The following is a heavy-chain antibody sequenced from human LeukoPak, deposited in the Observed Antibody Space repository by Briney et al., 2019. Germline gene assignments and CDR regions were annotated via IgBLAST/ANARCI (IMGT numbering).Heavy chain of an antibody. CDR3: TTAENYYDSSGYHYFDY. CDR1: GFTFSNAW. CDR2: IKSKTDGGTT. J-gene: IGHJ4*02. Sequence: GGSLRLSCAASGFTFSNAWMSWVRQAPGKGLEWVGHIKSKTDGGTTDYAAPVKGRFTISRDDSKNTLYLQMDSLKTEDTAVYYCTTAENYYDSSGYHYFDYWGQGTLVTVSS. D-gene: IGHD3-22*01. V-gene: IGHV3-15*01.